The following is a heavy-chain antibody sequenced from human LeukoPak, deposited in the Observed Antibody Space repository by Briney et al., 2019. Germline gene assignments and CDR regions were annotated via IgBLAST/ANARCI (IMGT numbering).Heavy chain of an antibody. V-gene: IGHV4-61*09. J-gene: IGHJ2*01. CDR3: VRFVGLAVAGTLYWSFDL. CDR2: IYTSGTT. CDR1: GGSISSGSYY. Sequence: SETLSLTCTVSGGSISSGSYYWAWIRQPAGRGLEWIGHIYTSGTTHYNPSLKSRVTISRDTSKKQSSLNLSSVTAADTAMYYCVRFVGLAVAGTLYWSFDLWGRDTLVTVSS. D-gene: IGHD6-19*01.